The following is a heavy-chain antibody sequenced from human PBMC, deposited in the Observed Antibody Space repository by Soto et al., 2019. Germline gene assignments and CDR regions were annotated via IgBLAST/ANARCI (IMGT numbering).Heavy chain of an antibody. Sequence: QVQLVQSGAEVKKPGASVRVSCRTSGYTFTSYAIHWVRQAPGQGLEWMAWSNIGNGNTKYSQKFQGRVTVSRDTSASTAYEELSSLRSEDTAVYYCAGEPLCGGVCYDHWLDPWGQGTLVTVSS. D-gene: IGHD2-21*02. J-gene: IGHJ5*02. V-gene: IGHV1-3*04. CDR3: AGEPLCGGVCYDHWLDP. CDR1: GYTFTSYA. CDR2: SNIGNGNT.